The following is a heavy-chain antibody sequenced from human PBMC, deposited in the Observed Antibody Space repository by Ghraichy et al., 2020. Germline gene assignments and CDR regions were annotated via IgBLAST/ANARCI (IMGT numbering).Heavy chain of an antibody. J-gene: IGHJ4*02. D-gene: IGHD3-22*01. V-gene: IGHV3-21*01. CDR3: ARERLYYYDGSGHYFFDF. CDR1: GFTFSSYS. Sequence: GGSLRLSCAASGFTFSSYSMHWVHQAPGKGLEWVSSISSKGHYLYYADSMKGRFTISRDNAKNSLYLQINSLTAEDSAVYYCARERLYYYDGSGHYFFDFWGQGTLVTVSS. CDR2: ISSKGHYL.